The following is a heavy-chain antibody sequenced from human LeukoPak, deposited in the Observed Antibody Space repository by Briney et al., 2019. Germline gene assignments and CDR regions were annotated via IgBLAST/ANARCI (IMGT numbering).Heavy chain of an antibody. V-gene: IGHV1-69*05. CDR2: IIPIFGTA. J-gene: IGHJ5*02. CDR1: VGTFSIYA. D-gene: IGHD5-12*01. CDR3: ERYSGFDREANWFDP. Sequence: SVKVSCKASVGTFSIYAISGVRQAPAQGHEWMGRIIPIFGTANYAQKFQGRVTITTDESTTTAYMKLSRLRSVDTALYYCERYSGFDREANWFDPWGQGTLVTVSS.